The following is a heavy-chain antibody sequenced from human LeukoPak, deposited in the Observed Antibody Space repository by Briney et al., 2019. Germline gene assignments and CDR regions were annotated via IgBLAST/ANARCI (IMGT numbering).Heavy chain of an antibody. J-gene: IGHJ6*02. CDR2: IYPGDSDT. Sequence: GESLKISCKGSGYSFNNYWIGWVRQMPGKGLEWMGIIYPGDSDTRYSPSFHGQVTISADKSISTAYLQWSSLKASDTAMYYCARSGYDYYYYYAFDVWGQGTTVIISS. D-gene: IGHD5-12*01. V-gene: IGHV5-51*01. CDR3: ARSGYDYYYYYAFDV. CDR1: GYSFNNYW.